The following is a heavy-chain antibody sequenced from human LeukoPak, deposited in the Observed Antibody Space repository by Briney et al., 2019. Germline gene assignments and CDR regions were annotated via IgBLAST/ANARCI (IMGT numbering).Heavy chain of an antibody. CDR3: ARDVSSSWFEGADWFDP. CDR2: ISTSGST. CDR1: GGSISNYY. V-gene: IGHV4-4*07. Sequence: PSETLSLTCTVSGGSISNYYWNWIRQPAGKGLEWIGRISTSGSTNYNPSLKSRVTMSVDTSKNQFSLKLSSVTAAGTAVYYCARDVSSSWFEGADWFDPWGQGTLVTVSS. D-gene: IGHD6-13*01. J-gene: IGHJ5*02.